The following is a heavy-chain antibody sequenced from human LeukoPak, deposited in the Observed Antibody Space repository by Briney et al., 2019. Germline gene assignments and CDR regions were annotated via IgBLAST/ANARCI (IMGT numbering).Heavy chain of an antibody. J-gene: IGHJ4*02. CDR3: ARIHYRTYYYGSGSYSPFDY. CDR1: GGSFNGYY. D-gene: IGHD3-10*01. Sequence: SETLSLTCAVYGGSFNGYYWSWIRQPPGKGLEWIGEINHSGSTNYNPSLKSRVTISVDTSKNQFSLKLSSVTAADTAVYYCARIHYRTYYYGSGSYSPFDYWGQGTLVTVSS. V-gene: IGHV4-34*01. CDR2: INHSGST.